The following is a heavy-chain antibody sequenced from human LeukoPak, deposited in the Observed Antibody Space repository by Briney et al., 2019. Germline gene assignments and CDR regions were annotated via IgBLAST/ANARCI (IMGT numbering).Heavy chain of an antibody. CDR2: ISASGDNT. CDR1: GFTFSSYG. Sequence: GGTLRLSCAASGFTFSSYGMSWVRQAPGKGLEWVSAISASGDNTYYADSVKGRFTISRDNSKNTLYLQMNSLRAEDTAVYYCAKDYRAIVVVITTGFDYWGQGTLVTVSS. J-gene: IGHJ4*02. D-gene: IGHD3-22*01. CDR3: AKDYRAIVVVITTGFDY. V-gene: IGHV3-23*01.